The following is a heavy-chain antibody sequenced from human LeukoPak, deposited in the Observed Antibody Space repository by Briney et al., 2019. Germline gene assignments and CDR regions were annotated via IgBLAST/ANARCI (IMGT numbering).Heavy chain of an antibody. CDR2: ISYDGSNK. CDR3: ARASPTGWYSVPLSFDY. V-gene: IGHV3-30-3*01. J-gene: IGHJ4*02. CDR1: GFTFSSYA. Sequence: GRSLRLSCAASGFTFSSYAMHWVRQAPGKGLEWVAVISYDGSNKYYADSVKGRFTISRDIAKNSLYLQMNSLRDEDTAVYYCARASPTGWYSVPLSFDYWGQGTLVTVSS. D-gene: IGHD6-19*01.